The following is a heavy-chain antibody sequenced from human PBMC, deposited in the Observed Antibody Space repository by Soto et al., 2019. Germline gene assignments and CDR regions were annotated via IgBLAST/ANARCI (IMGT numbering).Heavy chain of an antibody. V-gene: IGHV1-3*05. CDR3: ARAVAVPADFDY. CDR1: GYTFTGYA. D-gene: IGHD6-19*01. J-gene: IGHJ4*02. CDR2: INAGKGNT. Sequence: QVQLVQSGAEEKKPGASVKVSCKASGYTFTGYAMHWVRLAPGKRLDWWGWINAGKGNTKYSKKFQARLTITRDTSASTAYMELSSLRSEDTAVYYCARAVAVPADFDYWGQGTLVTVSS.